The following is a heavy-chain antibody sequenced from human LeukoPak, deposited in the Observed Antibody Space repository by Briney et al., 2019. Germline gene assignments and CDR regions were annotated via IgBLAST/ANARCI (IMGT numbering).Heavy chain of an antibody. D-gene: IGHD3-9*01. V-gene: IGHV3-21*06. CDR1: GLTFSTYN. J-gene: IGHJ4*02. CDR3: ARGHYDILTASYKWTPDY. CDR2: ITSGGTYT. Sequence: PGGSLRLSCAASGLTFSTYNMNWVRQAPGKGLEWVSSITSGGTYTYYADSVKGRFTTSRDNAKNSLSLQLSSLRAEDTAVYYCARGHYDILTASYKWTPDYWGQGILVTVS.